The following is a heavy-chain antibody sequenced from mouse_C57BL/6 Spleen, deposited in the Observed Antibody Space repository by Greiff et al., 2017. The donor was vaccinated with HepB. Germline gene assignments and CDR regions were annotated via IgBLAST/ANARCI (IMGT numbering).Heavy chain of an antibody. CDR2: INPGSGGT. CDR3: ARRDYYAMDY. V-gene: IGHV1-54*01. J-gene: IGHJ4*01. Sequence: QVQLQQSGAELVRPGTSVKVSCKASGYAFTNYLIEWVKQRPGQGLEWIGVINPGSGGTNYNEKCKGKATLTADKSSSTAYMQLSSLTSEDSAVYFCARRDYYAMDYWGQGTSVTVSS. CDR1: GYAFTNYL.